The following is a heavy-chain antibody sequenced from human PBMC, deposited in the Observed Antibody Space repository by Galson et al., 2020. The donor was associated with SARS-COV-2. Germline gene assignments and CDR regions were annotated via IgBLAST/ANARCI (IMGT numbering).Heavy chain of an antibody. J-gene: IGHJ6*02. CDR2: ISYNGRSE. CDR1: GFSFDTYG. CDR3: ARIPYYYGSGSFVNNGIDV. Sequence: GESLKISCAASGFSFDTYGMHWVRRAPGKGLEWVALISYNGRSEYYADSVKGRFTLSRDNSKSTLYLQMNSLRVEDTAVYYCARIPYYYGSGSFVNNGIDVWGQGTTVTVS. V-gene: IGHV3-30*03. D-gene: IGHD3-10*01.